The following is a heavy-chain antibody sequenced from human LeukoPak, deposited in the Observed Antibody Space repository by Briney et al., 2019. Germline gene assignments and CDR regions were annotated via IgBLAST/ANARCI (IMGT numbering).Heavy chain of an antibody. D-gene: IGHD3-3*01. CDR1: GGSISISSYY. J-gene: IGHJ5*02. CDR2: IYYSGTT. CDR3: ARQSSGGYDFWSGYIPPYNWFDP. V-gene: IGHV4-39*01. Sequence: PSETLSLTCTVSGGSISISSYYWGWIRQPPGKGLEWIGSIYYSGTTYYNLSLKSRVTISVDTSRNQFSLKLSSVTAADTAVYYCARQSSGGYDFWSGYIPPYNWFDPWGQGTLVTVSS.